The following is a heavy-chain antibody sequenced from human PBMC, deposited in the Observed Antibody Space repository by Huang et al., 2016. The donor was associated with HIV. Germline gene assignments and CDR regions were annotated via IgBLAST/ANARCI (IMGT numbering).Heavy chain of an antibody. CDR1: GKSVSEVA. CDR2: FDVIEGGT. J-gene: IGHJ5*02. D-gene: IGHD3-3*01. Sequence: QVQLVRFGAEVKKPGASVKVSCKVSGKSVSEVAMHWVGQAPGKGREWMGWFDVIEGGTVYPQECQGRVSMTEDTSTDTAYMELSGLRSDDTAVYYCVTSRKTISGGRVGWFDPWGQGTLVTVSS. V-gene: IGHV1-24*01. CDR3: VTSRKTISGGRVGWFDP.